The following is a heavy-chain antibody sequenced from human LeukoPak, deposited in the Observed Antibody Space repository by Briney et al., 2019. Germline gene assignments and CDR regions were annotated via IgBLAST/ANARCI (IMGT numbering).Heavy chain of an antibody. Sequence: PSETLSLTCTVSGGSISSYYWSWIRQPAGKGLELIGRIYTSGSTNYNPSLKSRVTMSVDTSKNQFSLKLSSVTAADTAVYYCAREIAVAGRGNWFDPWGQGTLVTVSS. V-gene: IGHV4-4*07. CDR2: IYTSGST. J-gene: IGHJ5*02. CDR1: GGSISSYY. CDR3: AREIAVAGRGNWFDP. D-gene: IGHD6-19*01.